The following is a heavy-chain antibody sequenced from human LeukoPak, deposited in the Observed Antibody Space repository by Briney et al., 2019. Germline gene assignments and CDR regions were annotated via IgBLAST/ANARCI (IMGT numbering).Heavy chain of an antibody. CDR3: ARGVPPDYYDSSGYPTWFDP. J-gene: IGHJ5*02. V-gene: IGHV1-46*01. Sequence: ASVKVSCKASGYTFTSYYMHWVRQAPGQGLEWMGIINPSGGSTSYAQKFQGRVTMTRDTSTSTVYMELSSLRSEDTAVYYCARGVPPDYYDSSGYPTWFDPWGQGTLVTVSS. CDR2: INPSGGST. D-gene: IGHD3-22*01. CDR1: GYTFTSYY.